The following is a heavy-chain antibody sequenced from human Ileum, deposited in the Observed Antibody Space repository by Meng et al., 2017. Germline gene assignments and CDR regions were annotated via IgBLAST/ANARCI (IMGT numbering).Heavy chain of an antibody. J-gene: IGHJ4*02. D-gene: IGHD6-19*01. CDR2: INSDGSST. CDR1: GFTFRSYC. CDR3: ARAIEVAGTGGYY. V-gene: IGHV3-74*01. Sequence: QQVESGGGLGLAGGSLRLSCAASGFTFRSYCMHWVRQAPGKGLVWVSRINSDGSSTNYADSVKGRFTISRDNAKNTLHLQMNSLRAEDTAVYYCARAIEVAGTGGYYWGQGTLVTVSS.